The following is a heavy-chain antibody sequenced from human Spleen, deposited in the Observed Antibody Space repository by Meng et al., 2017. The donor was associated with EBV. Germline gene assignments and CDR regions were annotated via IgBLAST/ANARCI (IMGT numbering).Heavy chain of an antibody. CDR1: GYTLTSNY. CDR3: ARAGLNWNYNF. D-gene: IGHD1-7*01. V-gene: IGHV1-46*01. CDR2: INPSGDTT. Sequence: HGKPVEYEAEVVVLWASVKISCMASGYTLTSNYFHWLRQVPGQGLEWMGIINPSGDTTSYSQKFQGRVSLTRDTSTSTVYMELSSLTSDDTAIYFCARAGLNWNYNFWGQGTLVTVSS. J-gene: IGHJ4*02.